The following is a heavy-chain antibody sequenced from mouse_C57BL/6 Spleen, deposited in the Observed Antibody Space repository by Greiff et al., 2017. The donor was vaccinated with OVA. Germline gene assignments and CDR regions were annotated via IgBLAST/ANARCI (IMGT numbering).Heavy chain of an antibody. CDR3: ARALRGYAMDY. D-gene: IGHD1-1*01. CDR2: IDPSDSYT. J-gene: IGHJ4*01. V-gene: IGHV1-69*01. Sequence: QVQLQQPGAELVMPGASVKLSCKASGYTFTSYWMHWVKQRPGQGLEWIGEIDPSDSYTNYNQKFKGKSTLTVDKSSSTAYMQLSSLTSEDSAVYYCARALRGYAMDYWGQGTSVTGSS. CDR1: GYTFTSYW.